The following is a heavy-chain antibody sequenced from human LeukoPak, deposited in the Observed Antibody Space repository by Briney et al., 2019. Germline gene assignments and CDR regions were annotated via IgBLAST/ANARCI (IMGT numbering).Heavy chain of an antibody. V-gene: IGHV3-21*01. Sequence: PGGSLRLSCAASGFTFSSYIMNWVRRAPGKGLEWVSSISSSSSYIYYADSVKGRFTISRDNAKNSLYLQMNSLRAEDTAVYYCAREGRGCSSTSCYDYYYYMDVWGKGTTVTVSS. CDR2: ISSSSSYI. CDR1: GFTFSSYI. CDR3: AREGRGCSSTSCYDYYYYMDV. D-gene: IGHD2-2*01. J-gene: IGHJ6*03.